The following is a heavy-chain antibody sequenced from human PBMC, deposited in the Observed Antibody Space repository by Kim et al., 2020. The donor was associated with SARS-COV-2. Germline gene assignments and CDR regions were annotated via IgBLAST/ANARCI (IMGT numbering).Heavy chain of an antibody. Sequence: GGSLRLSCAASGFTFSSYGMHWVRQAPGKGLEWVAVISYDGSNKYYADSVKGRFTISRDNSKNTLYLQMNSLRAEDTAVYYCAKDLHSGYDSPDAFDIWGQGTMVTVSS. J-gene: IGHJ3*02. CDR2: ISYDGSNK. V-gene: IGHV3-30*18. CDR1: GFTFSSYG. D-gene: IGHD5-12*01. CDR3: AKDLHSGYDSPDAFDI.